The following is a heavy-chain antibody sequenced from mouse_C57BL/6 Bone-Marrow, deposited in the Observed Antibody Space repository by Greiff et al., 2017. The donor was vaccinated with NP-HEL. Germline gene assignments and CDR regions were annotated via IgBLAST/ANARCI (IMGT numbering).Heavy chain of an antibody. CDR2: IYPGDGDT. D-gene: IGHD2-14*01. CDR1: GYAFSSSW. V-gene: IGHV1-82*01. Sequence: VQLQQSGPELVKPGASVKISCKASGYAFSSSWMNWVKQRPGKGLEWIGRIYPGDGDTNYNGKFKGKATLTADKSSSTAYMQLSSLTSEDSAVYFCGYSSLFAYWGQGTLVTVSA. J-gene: IGHJ3*01. CDR3: GYSSLFAY.